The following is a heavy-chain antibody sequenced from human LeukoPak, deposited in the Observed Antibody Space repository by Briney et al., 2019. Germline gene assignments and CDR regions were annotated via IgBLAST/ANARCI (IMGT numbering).Heavy chain of an antibody. Sequence: PGGSLRLSRAASGFSFGNFWMSWVRQAPGRGLQWVASMKGDASLIYYVDSVKGRFTISRDNARNSLYMQMNSLKTEDTAVYYCIRADGNSVDFWGQGTPVTVSS. CDR2: MKGDASLI. D-gene: IGHD4-23*01. CDR3: IRADGNSVDF. J-gene: IGHJ4*02. CDR1: GFSFGNFW. V-gene: IGHV3-7*03.